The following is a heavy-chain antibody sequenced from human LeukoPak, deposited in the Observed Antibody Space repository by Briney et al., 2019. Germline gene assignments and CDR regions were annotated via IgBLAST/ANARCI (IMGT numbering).Heavy chain of an antibody. Sequence: SETLSLTCTVSGGSISSRSYYWGWIRQPPGKGLEWIGEIYHSGSTNYNPSLKSRVTISVDKSKNQFSLKLSSVTAADTAVYYCARPIVGANDAFDIWGQGTMVTVSS. CDR3: ARPIVGANDAFDI. J-gene: IGHJ3*02. V-gene: IGHV4-39*07. D-gene: IGHD1-26*01. CDR1: GGSISSRSYY. CDR2: IYHSGST.